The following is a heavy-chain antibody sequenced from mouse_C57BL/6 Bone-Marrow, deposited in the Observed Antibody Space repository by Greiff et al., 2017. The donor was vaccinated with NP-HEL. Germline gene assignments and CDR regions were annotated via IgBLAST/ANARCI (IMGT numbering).Heavy chain of an antibody. CDR3: ARDYGSSYGLDYFDY. D-gene: IGHD1-1*01. Sequence: VQLQQPGAELVKPGASVKMSCKASGYTFTSYWITWVKQRPGQGLEWIGDIYPGSGSTNYNEKFKSKATLTVDTSSSTAYMQLSSLTSEDSAVYYCARDYGSSYGLDYFDYWGQGTTLTVSS. CDR1: GYTFTSYW. J-gene: IGHJ2*01. V-gene: IGHV1-55*01. CDR2: IYPGSGST.